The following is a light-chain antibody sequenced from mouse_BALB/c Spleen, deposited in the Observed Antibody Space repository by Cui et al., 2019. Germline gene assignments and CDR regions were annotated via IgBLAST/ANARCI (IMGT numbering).Light chain of an antibody. CDR2: LTS. J-gene: IGKJ5*01. V-gene: IGKV4-68*01. CDR3: QQWSSNPLT. CDR1: SSVSY. Sequence: QIVLTKPPALLSASPGEKVTMTCSASSSVSYMYWYQQKPRSSPKPWIYLTSNLASGVPARFSGSGSGTSYSLTISSMEAEDAATYYCQQWSSNPLTFGAGTKLELK.